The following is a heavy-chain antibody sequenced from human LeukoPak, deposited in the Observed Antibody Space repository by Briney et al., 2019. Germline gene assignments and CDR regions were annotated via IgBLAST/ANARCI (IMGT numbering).Heavy chain of an antibody. Sequence: GGSLRLSCAASGFTFSSYAMSWVRQAPGKGLEWVSAISGSGGSTYYADSVKGRFTISRDNSKNMLYLQMNSLRAEDTAVYYCAKEVVLRYFDWLLIIPPLFDYWGQGTLVTVSS. J-gene: IGHJ4*02. CDR2: ISGSGGST. V-gene: IGHV3-23*01. CDR3: AKEVVLRYFDWLLIIPPLFDY. D-gene: IGHD3-9*01. CDR1: GFTFSSYA.